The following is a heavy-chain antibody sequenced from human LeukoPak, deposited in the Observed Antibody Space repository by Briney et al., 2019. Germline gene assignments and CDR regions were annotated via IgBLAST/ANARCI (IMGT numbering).Heavy chain of an antibody. CDR1: GFTFSSYG. Sequence: GRSLRLSCAASGFTFSSYGMHWVRQAPGKGLEWVAVIWYDGSNKYYADSVKGRFTISRDNSKNTLYLQMNSLRAEDTAVYYCARDRRSIAARPDFDPWGQGTLVTVSS. CDR2: IWYDGSNK. CDR3: ARDRRSIAARPDFDP. D-gene: IGHD6-6*01. V-gene: IGHV3-33*01. J-gene: IGHJ5*02.